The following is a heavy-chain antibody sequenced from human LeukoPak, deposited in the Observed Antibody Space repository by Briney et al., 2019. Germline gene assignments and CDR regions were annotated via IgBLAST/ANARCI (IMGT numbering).Heavy chain of an antibody. V-gene: IGHV5-51*01. CDR1: GYNFTNYW. CDR2: IYPGDSDT. J-gene: IGHJ6*03. CDR3: ARVDAVVTATATTNHYYVDV. Sequence: GESLKISCKGSGYNFTNYWIGWVRQMSGKGLEWMGVIYPGDSDTTYSPSFQGQVTISVDKSISTAYLQWSSLKDSDTAMYYCARVDAVVTATATTNHYYVDVWGKGTTVTISS. D-gene: IGHD2-21*02.